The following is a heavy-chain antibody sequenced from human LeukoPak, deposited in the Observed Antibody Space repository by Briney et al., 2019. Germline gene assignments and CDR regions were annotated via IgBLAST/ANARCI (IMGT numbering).Heavy chain of an antibody. J-gene: IGHJ4*02. CDR3: TRGADTDSFDY. CDR1: GYTFTSYG. V-gene: IGHV1-2*02. CDR2: INPNSGGT. Sequence: ASVKVSCKASGYTFTSYGISWVRQAPGQGLEWMGWINPNSGGTNYAQKFQGTVTMTRDTSISTAYMELSRLRSDDTAVYYCTRGADTDSFDYWGQGTLVTVSS.